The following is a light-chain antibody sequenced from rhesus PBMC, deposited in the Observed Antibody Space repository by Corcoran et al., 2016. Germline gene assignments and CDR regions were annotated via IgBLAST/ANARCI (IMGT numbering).Light chain of an antibody. CDR3: QQYSNWPLT. Sequence: EIVMTQSPATLSLSPGERATLSCRASQSVSSSLAWYKQNPGQAPRLHIYGASSRPTGIPDRFSGSGCGTESTLTISSLEPEDFEVYYCQQYSNWPLTFGGGTKVEIK. V-gene: IGKV3-42*03. CDR1: QSVSSS. J-gene: IGKJ4*01. CDR2: GAS.